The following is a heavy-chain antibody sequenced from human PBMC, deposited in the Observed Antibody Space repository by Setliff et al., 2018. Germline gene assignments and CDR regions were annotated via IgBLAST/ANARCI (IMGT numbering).Heavy chain of an antibody. CDR2: INPNSGDT. V-gene: IGHV1-18*01. D-gene: IGHD2-15*01. CDR3: ARSPAVLGIVYLDP. Sequence: ASVKVSCKASGYTFSRYGISWVRQAPGQGLEWMGWINPNSGDTNYAQKFQDRVTITTDESTSTAYMELDSLRSEDTAVYYCARSPAVLGIVYLDPWGQGTLVTVSS. J-gene: IGHJ5*02. CDR1: GYTFSRYG.